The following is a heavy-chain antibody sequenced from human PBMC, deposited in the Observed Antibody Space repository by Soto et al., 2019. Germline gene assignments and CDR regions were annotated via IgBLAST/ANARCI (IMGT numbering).Heavy chain of an antibody. V-gene: IGHV3-30-3*01. CDR2: ISYDGSNK. D-gene: IGHD1-26*01. Sequence: GGSLRLSCAASGFTFSSYAMHWVRQAPGKGLEGVAVISYDGSNKYYADSVKGRFTISRDNSKNTLYLQMNSLRAEDTAVYYCARVSHAGVGFYYYGMDVWGQGTTVTRLL. CDR1: GFTFSSYA. CDR3: ARVSHAGVGFYYYGMDV. J-gene: IGHJ6*02.